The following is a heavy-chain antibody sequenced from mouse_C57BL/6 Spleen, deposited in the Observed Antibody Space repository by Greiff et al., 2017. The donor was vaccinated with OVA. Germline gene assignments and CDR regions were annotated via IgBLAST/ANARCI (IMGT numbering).Heavy chain of an antibody. CDR1: GYTFTSYW. D-gene: IGHD3-2*02. V-gene: IGHV1-64*01. CDR3: AIRAQSKNSWFAY. CDR2: IHPNSGST. J-gene: IGHJ3*01. Sequence: QVQLQQPGAELVKPGASVKLSCKASGYTFTSYWMHWVKQRPGQGLEWIGKIHPNSGSTNDTEKFKSKATLTVDKSSSTAYMQLSSLTSEDSAVYYCAIRAQSKNSWFAYWGQGTLVTVSA.